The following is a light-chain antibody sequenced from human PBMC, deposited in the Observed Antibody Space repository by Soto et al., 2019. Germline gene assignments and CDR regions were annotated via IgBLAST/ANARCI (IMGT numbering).Light chain of an antibody. CDR2: AAS. CDR3: VQDYNYPRT. V-gene: IGKV1-6*01. CDR1: QGIRND. J-gene: IGKJ1*01. Sequence: AIQMTQSPSSLSASVGDRVTITCRASQGIRNDLGWYQQKPGKAPKLLIYAASSLQSGVPSRFSGSGSGTDFTLTISSLQPEDFATDYCVQDYNYPRTFGQGTKVDIK.